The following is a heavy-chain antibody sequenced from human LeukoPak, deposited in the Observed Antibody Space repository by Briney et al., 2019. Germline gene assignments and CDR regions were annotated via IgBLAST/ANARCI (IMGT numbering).Heavy chain of an antibody. J-gene: IGHJ5*02. Sequence: PSETLSLTCTVSGGSISSYYWSWIRQPPGKGLEWIGYIYYSGSTNYNPSLKSRVTISVDTSKNQFSLKLSSVTAADTAMYYCAREDRDYYDSSGYYNWFDPWGQGTLVTVSS. D-gene: IGHD3-22*01. V-gene: IGHV4-59*01. CDR2: IYYSGST. CDR1: GGSISSYY. CDR3: AREDRDYYDSSGYYNWFDP.